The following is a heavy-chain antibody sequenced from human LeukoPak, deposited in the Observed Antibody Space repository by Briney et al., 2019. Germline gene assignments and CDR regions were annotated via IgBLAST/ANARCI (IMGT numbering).Heavy chain of an antibody. J-gene: IGHJ4*02. CDR1: GFALGSHA. CDR2: ISTGAANI. CDR3: ARQYGSGTSDNFPDY. Sequence: GGPLRLSCAASGFALGSHAITWVRQAPGQGLEWVSTISTGAANINYAASVKGRFTISRDNYQNTASLHMTSLRAEDTAVYHCARQYGSGTSDNFPDYWGQGTLVTVSS. V-gene: IGHV3-23*01. D-gene: IGHD3-10*01.